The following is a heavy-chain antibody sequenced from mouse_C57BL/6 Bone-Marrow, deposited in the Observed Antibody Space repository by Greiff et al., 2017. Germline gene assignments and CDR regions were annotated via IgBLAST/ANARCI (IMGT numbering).Heavy chain of an antibody. Sequence: VQLQQSGAELVRPGSSVKMSCKTSGYTFTSYGINWVKQRPGQGLEWIGYIYIGNGYTAYNEKFKGKATLTSDTSSSTAYMQLSSLTSEDSAIYFCARSPGDYWGQGTTLTVSS. J-gene: IGHJ2*01. CDR1: GYTFTSYG. CDR2: IYIGNGYT. V-gene: IGHV1-58*01. CDR3: ARSPGDY.